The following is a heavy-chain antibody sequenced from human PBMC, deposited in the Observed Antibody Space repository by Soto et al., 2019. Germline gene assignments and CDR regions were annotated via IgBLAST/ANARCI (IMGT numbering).Heavy chain of an antibody. CDR3: ARDPYHVLMVNAPNLYGMDV. D-gene: IGHD2-8*01. J-gene: IGHJ6*02. CDR2: ISTYNGNT. CDR1: GYTFTTYD. Sequence: PSVKVSCKASGYTFTTYDISWVRQAPGQGLEWMGRISTYNGNTNYPQSLQGRLTMTTDTSTTTAYMELRSLRSDDTAVYYCARDPYHVLMVNAPNLYGMDVWGQGNMVTVSS. V-gene: IGHV1-18*01.